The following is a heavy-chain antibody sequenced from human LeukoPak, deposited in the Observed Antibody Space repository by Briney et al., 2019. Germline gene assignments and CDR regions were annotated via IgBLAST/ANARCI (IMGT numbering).Heavy chain of an antibody. V-gene: IGHV4-59*01. CDR1: GGSFSTYQ. Sequence: AETLSLTCTVSGGSFSTYQWSWNRQTPGKGLEWIGNIYYSGSANYNPSLKSRVIISVDTSKNQFSLNLSPVIAADTAVYYCARVGVDYSGNIIKYFFDYWGQGTLVTVSS. J-gene: IGHJ4*02. CDR2: IYYSGSA. D-gene: IGHD4-23*01. CDR3: ARVGVDYSGNIIKYFFDY.